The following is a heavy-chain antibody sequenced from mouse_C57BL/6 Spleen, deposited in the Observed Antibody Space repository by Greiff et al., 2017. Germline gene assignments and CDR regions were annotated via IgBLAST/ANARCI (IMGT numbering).Heavy chain of an antibody. J-gene: IGHJ4*01. Sequence: EVKLMESGPGLVKPSQSLSLTCSVTGYSITSGYYWNWIRQFPGNKLEWMGYISYDGSNNYNPSLKNRISITRDTSKNQFFLKLNSVTTEDTATYYCARDPNYEGYAMDYWGQGTSVTVSS. D-gene: IGHD2-4*01. CDR2: ISYDGSN. CDR3: ARDPNYEGYAMDY. V-gene: IGHV3-6*01. CDR1: GYSITSGYY.